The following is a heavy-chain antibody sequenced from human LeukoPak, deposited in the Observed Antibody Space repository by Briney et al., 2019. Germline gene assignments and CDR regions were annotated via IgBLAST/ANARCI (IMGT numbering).Heavy chain of an antibody. CDR1: GFTFSSYA. D-gene: IGHD3-16*01. CDR2: ISYDGSNK. V-gene: IGHV3-30-3*01. CDR3: ARGHDYVWGSYNY. J-gene: IGHJ4*02. Sequence: PGGSLRLSCAASGFTFSSYAMRWVRQAPGKGLEWVAVISYDGSNKYYADSVKGRFTISRDNSKNTLYLQMNSLGAEDTAVYYCARGHDYVWGSYNYWGQGTLVTVSS.